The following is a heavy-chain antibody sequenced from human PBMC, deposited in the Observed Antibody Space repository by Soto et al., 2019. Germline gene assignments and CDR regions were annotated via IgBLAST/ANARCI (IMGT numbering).Heavy chain of an antibody. CDR1: GGTFSSYA. D-gene: IGHD2-8*01. J-gene: IGHJ4*02. CDR2: IIPIFGTA. V-gene: IGHV1-69*01. CDR3: AGTPRPIYCTNGVCYGELDY. Sequence: QVQLVQSGAEVKKPGSSVKVSCKASGGTFSSYAISWVRQAPGQGLEWMGGIIPIFGTANYAQKFQGRVTITADESTSTAYMELSSLRSEDTAVYYCAGTPRPIYCTNGVCYGELDYWGQGTLVTVSS.